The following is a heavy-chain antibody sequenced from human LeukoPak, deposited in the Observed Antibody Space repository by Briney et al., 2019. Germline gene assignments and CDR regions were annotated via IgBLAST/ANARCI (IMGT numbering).Heavy chain of an antibody. J-gene: IGHJ6*02. Sequence: SGGSLRLSCAASGFTFSSYAMSWVRQAPGKGLEWVSAISGSGGSTYYADSVKGRFTISRDNAKNSLYLQMNSLRAEDTAVYYCARAIVVVPAATYYYGMDVWGQGTTVTVSS. CDR2: ISGSGGST. D-gene: IGHD2-2*01. V-gene: IGHV3-23*01. CDR3: ARAIVVVPAATYYYGMDV. CDR1: GFTFSSYA.